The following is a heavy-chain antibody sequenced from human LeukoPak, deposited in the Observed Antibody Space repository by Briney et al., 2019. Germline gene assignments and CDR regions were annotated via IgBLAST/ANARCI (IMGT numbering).Heavy chain of an antibody. D-gene: IGHD2/OR15-2a*01. J-gene: IGHJ4*02. Sequence: GGSLRLSCAASGFTFSSYSMNWVRQAPGKGLEWVSSISSSSSYIYYADSVKGRFTISRDNAKNSLYLQMHSLRAEDTAVYYCARDTQYYLYDAIDYWGQGTLVTVSS. CDR2: ISSSSSYI. V-gene: IGHV3-21*01. CDR3: ARDTQYYLYDAIDY. CDR1: GFTFSSYS.